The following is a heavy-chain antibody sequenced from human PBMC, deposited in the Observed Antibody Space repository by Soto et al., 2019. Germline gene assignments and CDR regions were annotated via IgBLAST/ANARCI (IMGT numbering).Heavy chain of an antibody. CDR1: GGSFSGYY. V-gene: IGHV4-34*01. D-gene: IGHD6-13*01. CDR2: INHSGST. J-gene: IGHJ4*02. CDR3: ARDGRVVAAAGTGTPGVDY. Sequence: QVQLQQWGAGLLKPSETLSLTCAVYGGSFSGYYWSWIRQPPGKGLEWIGEINHSGSTNYNPSLKSRVTISVDTSKNQFSLKLSSVTAADTAVYYCARDGRVVAAAGTGTPGVDYWGQGTLVTVSS.